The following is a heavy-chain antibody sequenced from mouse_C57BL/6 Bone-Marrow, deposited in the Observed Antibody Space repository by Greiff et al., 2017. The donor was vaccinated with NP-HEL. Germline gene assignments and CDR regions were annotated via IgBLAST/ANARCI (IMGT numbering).Heavy chain of an antibody. CDR1: GYSITSGYY. J-gene: IGHJ2*01. D-gene: IGHD6-1*01. CDR2: ISYDGSN. Sequence: EVKLQESGPGLVKPSQSLSLTCSVTGYSITSGYYWNWIRQFPGNKLEWMGYISYDGSNNYNPSLKNRISITRDTSKNQFFLKLNSVTTEDTATYYCASSADFDYWGQGTTLTVSS. CDR3: ASSADFDY. V-gene: IGHV3-6*01.